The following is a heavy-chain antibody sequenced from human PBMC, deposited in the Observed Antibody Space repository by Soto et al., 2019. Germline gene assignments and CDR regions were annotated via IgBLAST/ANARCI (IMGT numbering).Heavy chain of an antibody. CDR2: TYYSENT. Sequence: SETLSLTCTVSGGSISSGGYYWNWIRQHPGKCLEWIGYTYYSENTYYNPSLNSRITISADTSKNQFSLKLSSVTAADTAVYYCARLSSSGWPIDSWGQGTLVTVSS. CDR1: GGSISSGGYY. J-gene: IGHJ4*02. V-gene: IGHV4-31*03. CDR3: ARLSSSGWPIDS. D-gene: IGHD6-19*01.